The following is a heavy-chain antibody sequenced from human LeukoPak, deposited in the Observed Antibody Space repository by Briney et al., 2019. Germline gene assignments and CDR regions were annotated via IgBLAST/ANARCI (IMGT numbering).Heavy chain of an antibody. V-gene: IGHV1-18*01. D-gene: IGHD3-10*01. CDR3: ARGAHHMVRGVIISYYYYYYMDV. J-gene: IGHJ6*03. CDR1: GYTFTSYG. Sequence: ASVKVSCTASGYTFTSYGISWVRQAPGQGLEWMGWISAYNGNTNYAQKLQGRVTMTTDTSTSTAYMELRSLRSDDTAVYYCARGAHHMVRGVIISYYYYYYMDVWGKGTTVTISS. CDR2: ISAYNGNT.